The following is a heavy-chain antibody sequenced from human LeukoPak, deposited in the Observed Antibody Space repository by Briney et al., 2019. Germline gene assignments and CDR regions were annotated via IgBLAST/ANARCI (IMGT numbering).Heavy chain of an antibody. CDR1: GYRFTDYW. V-gene: IGHV5-51*01. J-gene: IGHJ4*02. CDR2: IYPGDSDT. Sequence: GESLKISCKASGYRFTDYWIGWVRQMPGKGLEWMGIIYPGDSDTRYSPSFEGQVTISADKSISTAYLQWSSLKASDTAKYYCARSYSSGWQFDYWGQGTLVTVS. CDR3: ARSYSSGWQFDY. D-gene: IGHD6-19*01.